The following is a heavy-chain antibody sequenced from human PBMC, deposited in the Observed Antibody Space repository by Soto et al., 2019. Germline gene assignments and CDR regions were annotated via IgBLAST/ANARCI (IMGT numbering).Heavy chain of an antibody. CDR2: ISSSSSYI. J-gene: IGHJ6*02. CDR1: GFTFSSYS. CDR3: AGGVGSSSWDGGFYYYYYGMDV. Sequence: EVQLVESGGGLVKPGGSLRLSCAASGFTFSSYSMNWVRQAPGKGLEWVSSISSSSSYIYYADSVKGRFTISRDNAKNSRCLQVNSLRAEDTSVYYCAGGVGSSSWDGGFYYYYYGMDVWGQGTTVTVSS. D-gene: IGHD6-13*01. V-gene: IGHV3-21*01.